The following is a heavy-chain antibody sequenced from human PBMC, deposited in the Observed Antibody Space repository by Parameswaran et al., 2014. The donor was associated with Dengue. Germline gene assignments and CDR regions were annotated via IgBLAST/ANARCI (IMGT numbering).Heavy chain of an antibody. Sequence: GSLRLSCAASGFTPRSYAMSWVRQAPGKGLEWVSAISGSDGSTYYADSVKGRFTISRDNSKNTLYLQMNSLRAEDTAVYYCAKEGYVRMATSTGYFDYWGQGTLVTVSS. CDR1: GFTPRSYA. CDR3: AKEGYVRMATSTGYFDY. J-gene: IGHJ4*02. CDR2: ISGSDGST. D-gene: IGHD5-24*01. V-gene: IGHV3-23*01.